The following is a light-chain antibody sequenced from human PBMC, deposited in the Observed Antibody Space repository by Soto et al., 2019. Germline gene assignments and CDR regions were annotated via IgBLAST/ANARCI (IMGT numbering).Light chain of an antibody. CDR1: SSDVGGYGY. CDR2: DVS. Sequence: QSALTQPACVSGSPGQSITISCTGTSSDVGGYGYVSWYQQHPGKAPKLMIYDVSNRPSGVSNRFSGSKSGNTASLTISGLEAEDEADYYCSSYAIIGPAVFGGGTQLTVL. CDR3: SSYAIIGPAV. J-gene: IGLJ2*01. V-gene: IGLV2-14*01.